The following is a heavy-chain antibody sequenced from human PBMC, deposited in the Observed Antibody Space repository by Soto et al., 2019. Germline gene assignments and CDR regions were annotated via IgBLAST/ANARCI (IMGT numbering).Heavy chain of an antibody. CDR2: IYATGTT. CDR1: GASISGFY. CDR3: VRDGTKTLRDWFDP. V-gene: IGHV4-4*07. J-gene: IGHJ5*02. Sequence: ASDTLSLTCTVSGASISGFYWSWIRKSAGKGLEWIGRIYATGTTDYNPSLKSRVMMSVDTSKKQFSLKLRSVTAADTAVYYCVRDGTKTLRDWFDPWGQGISVTVSS. D-gene: IGHD1-1*01.